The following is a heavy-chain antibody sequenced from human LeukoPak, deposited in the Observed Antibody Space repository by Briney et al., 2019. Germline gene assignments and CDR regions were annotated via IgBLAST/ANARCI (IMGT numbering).Heavy chain of an antibody. Sequence: PGGSLRLSCAASGFTFSSYWMHWVRQAPGKGLVWVSRINSDGSSTSYADSVKGRFTISRDSAKNTLYLQMNSLRAEDTAVYYCARGATMIKRAFDIWGQGTMVTVSS. J-gene: IGHJ3*02. V-gene: IGHV3-74*01. D-gene: IGHD3-22*01. CDR2: INSDGSST. CDR3: ARGATMIKRAFDI. CDR1: GFTFSSYW.